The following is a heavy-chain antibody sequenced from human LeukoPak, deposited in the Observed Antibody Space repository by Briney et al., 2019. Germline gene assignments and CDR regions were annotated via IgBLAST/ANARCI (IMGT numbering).Heavy chain of an antibody. CDR2: INHSGST. D-gene: IGHD3-10*01. CDR3: ARGYYGSRNHCCHIDV. CDR1: VVSFSGYY. J-gene: IGHJ6*03. Sequence: PSETLSLTCAVYVVSFSGYYWSWLRQPPGKGMEGVGEINHSGSTNYNSSLKSRVTISVDTSKNQFSLKPSSGPAADTAVYYCARGYYGSRNHCCHIDVWGKGTTITVS. V-gene: IGHV4-34*01.